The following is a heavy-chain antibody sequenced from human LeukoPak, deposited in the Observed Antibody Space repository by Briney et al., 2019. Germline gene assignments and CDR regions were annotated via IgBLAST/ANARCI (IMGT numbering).Heavy chain of an antibody. D-gene: IGHD3-22*01. J-gene: IGHJ4*02. V-gene: IGHV3-9*01. CDR1: GFTFDDYA. CDR2: ISWNSGSI. Sequence: GRSLRLSCAASGFTFDDYAMHWVRQAPGEGLEWVSGISWNSGSIGYADSVKGRFTISRDNAKNSLYLQMNSLRAEDTALYYCAKDAYYDSSGVDYWGQGTLVTVSS. CDR3: AKDAYYDSSGVDY.